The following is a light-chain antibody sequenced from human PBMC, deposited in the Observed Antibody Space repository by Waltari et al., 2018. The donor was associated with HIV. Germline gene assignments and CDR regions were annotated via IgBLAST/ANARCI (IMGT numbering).Light chain of an antibody. Sequence: HSSLTQPRSLSGSPGQSVTISCTGTSTAVGSYIYVSWYPQHPGTAPKLIVYDVPERPSGVPDRFSGSKSGITASLTISGLQSEDEADYHCCSFAGSSTFAVFGGGTKLTVL. V-gene: IGLV2-11*01. CDR1: STAVGSYIY. J-gene: IGLJ2*01. CDR3: CSFAGSSTFAV. CDR2: DVP.